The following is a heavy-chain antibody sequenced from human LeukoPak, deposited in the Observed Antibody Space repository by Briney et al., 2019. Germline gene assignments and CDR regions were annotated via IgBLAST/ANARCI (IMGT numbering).Heavy chain of an antibody. D-gene: IGHD3-16*02. CDR1: VFTFSNYN. CDR2: ISSSSSYI. Sequence: GGSLRLSCVASVFTFSNYNMNWVRQAPGKGLEWVSSISSSSSYIYYADSVKGRFTISRDNAKNSLYLQMNSLRAEDTAVYYCARYSDSGYVWGSYRYWGQGTLVTVSS. J-gene: IGHJ4*02. V-gene: IGHV3-21*01. CDR3: ARYSDSGYVWGSYRY.